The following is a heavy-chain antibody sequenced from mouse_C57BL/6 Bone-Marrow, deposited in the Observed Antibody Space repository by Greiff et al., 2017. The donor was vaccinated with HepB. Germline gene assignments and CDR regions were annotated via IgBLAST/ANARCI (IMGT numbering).Heavy chain of an antibody. CDR1: GFNIKDDY. CDR3: TIQGFDY. J-gene: IGHJ2*01. CDR2: IDPENGDT. V-gene: IGHV14-4*01. Sequence: VQLQQSGAELVRPGASVKLSCTASGFNIKDDYMHWVKQRPEQGLEWIGWIDPENGDTEYASKFQGKATITADTSSNTAYLQLSSLTSEDTAVYYCTIQGFDYWGHGTTLTVSS. D-gene: IGHD3-2*02.